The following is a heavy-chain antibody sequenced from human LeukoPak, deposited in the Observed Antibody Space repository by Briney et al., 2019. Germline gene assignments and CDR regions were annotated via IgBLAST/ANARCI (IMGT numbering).Heavy chain of an antibody. D-gene: IGHD2-21*01. V-gene: IGHV3-23*01. CDR3: AKVRSCGGDCYDN. CDR1: GFTFSSYA. J-gene: IGHJ4*02. Sequence: PGGSLRLSCAASGFTFSSYAMSWVRQAPGKGLEWVSGISGSGLSTYYADSVKGRFTISRDNSKNTLYVQMNSLRAEDTAVYYCAKVRSCGGDCYDNWGQGTLVTVSS. CDR2: ISGSGLST.